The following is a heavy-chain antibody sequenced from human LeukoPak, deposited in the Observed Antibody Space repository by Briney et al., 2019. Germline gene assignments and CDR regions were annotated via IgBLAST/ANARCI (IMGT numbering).Heavy chain of an antibody. Sequence: GASVKVSCKASGYTFTSYGISWVRQAPGQGLEWMGWISAYNGNTNYAQKFQGRVTMTRDTSTSTVYMELSSLRSEDTAVYYCARVSSYSSSPSDYWGQGTLVTVSS. CDR1: GYTFTSYG. V-gene: IGHV1-18*01. J-gene: IGHJ4*02. D-gene: IGHD6-13*01. CDR2: ISAYNGNT. CDR3: ARVSSYSSSPSDY.